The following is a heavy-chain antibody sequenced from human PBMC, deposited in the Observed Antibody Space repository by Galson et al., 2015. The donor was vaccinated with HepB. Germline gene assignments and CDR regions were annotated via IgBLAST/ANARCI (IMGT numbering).Heavy chain of an antibody. V-gene: IGHV1-18*01. J-gene: IGHJ6*02. CDR3: ARGEVGGSGFIVSYYYYGMDV. Sequence: QSGAEVKKPGASVKVSCKASGYTFTSYGISWVRQAPGQGLEWMGWTSAYNGNTNYAQKLQGRVTMTTDTSTSTAYMELRSLRSDDTAVYYCARGEVGGSGFIVSYYYYGMDVWGQGTTVTVSS. CDR2: TSAYNGNT. CDR1: GYTFTSYG. D-gene: IGHD3-10*01.